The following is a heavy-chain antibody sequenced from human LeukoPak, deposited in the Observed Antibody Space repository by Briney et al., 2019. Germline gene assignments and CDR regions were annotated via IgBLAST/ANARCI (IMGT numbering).Heavy chain of an antibody. Sequence: PSETLSLTCTVSGGSISSSSYYWAWIRQPPGKGLEWIGSIYYSGTTYYNPSLKSRVTISVDTSKNQFSLKLTSVTVADTAVYYCARGGTGVPLDYWGQGTLVTVSS. J-gene: IGHJ4*02. D-gene: IGHD3-10*01. CDR3: ARGGTGVPLDY. CDR1: GGSISSSSYY. V-gene: IGHV4-39*07. CDR2: IYYSGTT.